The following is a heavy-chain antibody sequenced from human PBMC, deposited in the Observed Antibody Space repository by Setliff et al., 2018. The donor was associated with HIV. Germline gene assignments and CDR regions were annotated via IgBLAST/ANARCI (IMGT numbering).Heavy chain of an antibody. D-gene: IGHD1-7*01. CDR2: VSDGGT. J-gene: IGHJ4*02. CDR3: VKEGRTSTVFGY. V-gene: IGHV4-4*02. Sequence: PSETLSLTCTVIGASVSMPGWWGWVRQSPGKRLEWIGVVSDGGTEYNPSLQGRATTSVDRSKNQFSLELRSVTAADTAVYYCVKEGRTSTVFGYWGQGVMVTVS. CDR1: GASVSMPGW.